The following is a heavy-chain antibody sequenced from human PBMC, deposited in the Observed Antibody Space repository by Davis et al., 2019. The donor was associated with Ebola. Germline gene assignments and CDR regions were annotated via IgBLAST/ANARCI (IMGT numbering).Heavy chain of an antibody. CDR3: ATDSSGIAAAGTDFDY. D-gene: IGHD6-13*01. J-gene: IGHJ4*02. Sequence: SVKGRFTISRDNAKNSLYLQMNSLRDEDTAVYYCATDSSGIAAAGTDFDYWGQGTLVTVSS. V-gene: IGHV3-48*02.